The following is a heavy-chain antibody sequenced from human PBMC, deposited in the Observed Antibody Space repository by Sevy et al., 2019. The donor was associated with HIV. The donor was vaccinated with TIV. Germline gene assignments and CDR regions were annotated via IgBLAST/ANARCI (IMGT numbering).Heavy chain of an antibody. D-gene: IGHD6-19*01. CDR2: IGSSSSFT. J-gene: IGHJ4*02. V-gene: IGHV3-11*06. CDR3: ERGAVAGNTYYFDY. Sequence: GGSLRLSCAASGFSFRDYYMSWIRQAPGKGLEWVSYIGSSSSFTKYAGSLKGRFTISRDNVKTSLFLHLNSLTAEDTGVYYCERGAVAGNTYYFDYWGPGPPVTVSS. CDR1: GFSFRDYY.